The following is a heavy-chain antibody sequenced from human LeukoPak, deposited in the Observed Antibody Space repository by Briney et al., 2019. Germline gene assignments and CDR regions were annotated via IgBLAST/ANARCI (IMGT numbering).Heavy chain of an antibody. V-gene: IGHV1-69*05. CDR3: ARVNRDYGSGMYWFDP. CDR1: GGTFSSYA. D-gene: IGHD3-10*01. CDR2: IIPIFGTA. J-gene: IGHJ5*02. Sequence: ASVKVFCKASGGTFSSYAISWVRQAPGQGLEWMGGIIPIFGTANYAQKFQGRVTITTDESTSTAYMELSSLRSEDTAVYYCARVNRDYGSGMYWFDPWGQGTLVTVSS.